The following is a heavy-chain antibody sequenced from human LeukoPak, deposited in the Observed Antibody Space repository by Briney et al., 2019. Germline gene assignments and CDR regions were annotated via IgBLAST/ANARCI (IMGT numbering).Heavy chain of an antibody. Sequence: ASVKVSCKASGYTFTGYYMHWARQAPGQGLEWMGWINPNSGGTNYAQKFQGRVTMTRNTSISTAYVELSSLRSEDTAVYYCARVDRTLLYYYYYMDVWGKGTTVTISS. V-gene: IGHV1-2*02. J-gene: IGHJ6*03. CDR2: INPNSGGT. D-gene: IGHD1-14*01. CDR1: GYTFTGYY. CDR3: ARVDRTLLYYYYYMDV.